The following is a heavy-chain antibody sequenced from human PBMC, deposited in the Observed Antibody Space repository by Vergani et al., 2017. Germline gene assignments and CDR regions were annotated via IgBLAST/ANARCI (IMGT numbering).Heavy chain of an antibody. V-gene: IGHV4-34*01. J-gene: IGHJ4*02. CDR2: INHSGST. Sequence: QVQLQESGPGLVKPSETLSLTCAVYGGSFSGYYWSWIRQPPGKGLEWIGEINHSGSTNYNPSLKSRVTISVDTSKNQFSLKLSSVTAADTAVYYCARRYSGSFFDYWGQGTLVTVSS. CDR3: ARRYSGSFFDY. D-gene: IGHD1-26*01. CDR1: GGSFSGYY.